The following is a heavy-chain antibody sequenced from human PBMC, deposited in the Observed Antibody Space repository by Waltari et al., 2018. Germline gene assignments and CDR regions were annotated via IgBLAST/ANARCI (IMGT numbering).Heavy chain of an antibody. V-gene: IGHV4-34*10. CDR3: ALDDDILTGPTSNWYFDI. J-gene: IGHJ2*01. Sequence: QLHLQESGPGLLKPSETLSPTCAVSGGSLGGVPWSWLRQSPGKGLEWIGEINHDGTTNYNPSLKSRVTVSVDTSKKQFSLNLSSVTAADTGVYYCALDDDILTGPTSNWYFDIWGRGTLVTVSS. D-gene: IGHD3-9*01. CDR1: GGSLGGVP. CDR2: INHDGTT.